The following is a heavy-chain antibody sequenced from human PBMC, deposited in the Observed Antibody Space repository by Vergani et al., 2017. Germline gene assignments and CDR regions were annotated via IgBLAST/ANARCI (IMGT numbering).Heavy chain of an antibody. CDR1: GGTFSSYA. V-gene: IGHV1-69*18. Sequence: QVQMVQSGAEVKKPGSSVKVSRKASGGTFSSYAISWVRQAPGQGLEWMGRIIPIFGTANYAQKFQGRVTITADESTSTAYMELSSLRSEDTALYYCARVGRITIFGVVTEDAFDIWGQGTMVTVSS. CDR2: IIPIFGTA. D-gene: IGHD3-3*01. J-gene: IGHJ3*02. CDR3: ARVGRITIFGVVTEDAFDI.